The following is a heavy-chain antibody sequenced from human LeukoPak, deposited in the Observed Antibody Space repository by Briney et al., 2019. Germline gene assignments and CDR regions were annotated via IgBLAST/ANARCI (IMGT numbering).Heavy chain of an antibody. CDR3: AKAFLPRGPFDY. CDR1: GYGVSSNSSA. D-gene: IGHD3-10*01. V-gene: IGHV6-1*01. J-gene: IGHJ4*02. Sequence: SQTLSLTCSIAGYGVSSNSSAWNWIRQSPSRGLEWLGRTYYRSKWYNDYAVSVKSRITINPDTSKNQFSLQLNSVTPEDTAVCYCAKAFLPRGPFDYWGQGTLVTVSS. CDR2: TYYRSKWYN.